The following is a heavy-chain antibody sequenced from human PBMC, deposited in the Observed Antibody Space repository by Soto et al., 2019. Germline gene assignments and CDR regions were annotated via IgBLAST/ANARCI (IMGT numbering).Heavy chain of an antibody. CDR3: ARQAMVRGVIMRTPFDY. CDR2: IYYSGST. Sequence: SETLSLTCTVSGGSISSSSYYWGWIRQPPGKGLEWIGSIYYSGSTYYNPSLKSRVTISVVTSKNQFSLKLSSVTAADTAVYYFARQAMVRGVIMRTPFDYWGQGTLVTVSS. J-gene: IGHJ4*02. V-gene: IGHV4-39*01. D-gene: IGHD3-10*01. CDR1: GGSISSSSYY.